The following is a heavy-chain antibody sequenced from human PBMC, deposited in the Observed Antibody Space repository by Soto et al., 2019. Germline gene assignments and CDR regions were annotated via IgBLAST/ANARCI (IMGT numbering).Heavy chain of an antibody. CDR3: ARGVAAAGTGLGYYMDV. J-gene: IGHJ6*03. V-gene: IGHV4-59*01. D-gene: IGHD6-13*01. CDR2: IYYSGST. Sequence: SETLSLTCTVSGGSISSYYWSWIRQPPGKGLEWIGYIYYSGSTNYNPSLKSRVTISVDTSKNQFSLKLSSVTAADTAAYYCARGVAAAGTGLGYYMDVWGKGTTVTVSS. CDR1: GGSISSYY.